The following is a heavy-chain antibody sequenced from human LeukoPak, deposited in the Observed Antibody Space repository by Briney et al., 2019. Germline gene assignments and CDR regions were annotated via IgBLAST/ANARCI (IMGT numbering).Heavy chain of an antibody. CDR1: GFTFSNAW. D-gene: IGHD4-17*01. J-gene: IGHJ4*02. CDR3: TTRFAFYGAENDY. CDR2: IKSKTDGGTT. V-gene: IGHV3-15*01. Sequence: PGGSLRLSCAASGFTFSNAWMSWVRQAPGKGLEWVGRIKSKTDGGTTDYAAPVKGTFTISSDESKNTLYLQMNSLKTEDTAVYYCTTRFAFYGAENDYWGQGTLVTVSS.